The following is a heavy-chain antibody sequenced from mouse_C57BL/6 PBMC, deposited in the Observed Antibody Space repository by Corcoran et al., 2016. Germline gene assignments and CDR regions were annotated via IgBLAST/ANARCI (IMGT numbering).Heavy chain of an antibody. J-gene: IGHJ1*03. CDR1: GYAFSSYW. CDR3: ARSVSTMVTYWYFDV. CDR2: IYPGDGDT. D-gene: IGHD2-2*01. V-gene: IGHV1-80*01. Sequence: QVQLQQSGAELVKPGASVKISCKASGYAFSSYWMNWVKQRPGKGLEWIGQIYPGDGDTNYNGKFKGKATLTADKSSSTAYMQLSSLTSEDSAVYFCARSVSTMVTYWYFDVWGTGTTVTVSS.